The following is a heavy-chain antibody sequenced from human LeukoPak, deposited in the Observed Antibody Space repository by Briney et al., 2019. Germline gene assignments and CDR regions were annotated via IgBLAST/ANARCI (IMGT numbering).Heavy chain of an antibody. D-gene: IGHD4-17*01. V-gene: IGHV4-30-4*01. Sequence: SETLSLTCTVSGGSISSGGYYWSWIRQPPGKGLEWIGYIYYSGSTYYNPSLKSRVTISVDTSKNQFSLKLSSVTAADTAVYYCARGYGEPNWFDPWGQGTLVTVSS. CDR1: GGSISSGGYY. CDR3: ARGYGEPNWFDP. CDR2: IYYSGST. J-gene: IGHJ5*02.